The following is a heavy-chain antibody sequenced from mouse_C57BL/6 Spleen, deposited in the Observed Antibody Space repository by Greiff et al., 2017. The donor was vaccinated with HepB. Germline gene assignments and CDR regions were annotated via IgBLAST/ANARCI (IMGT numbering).Heavy chain of an antibody. J-gene: IGHJ3*01. CDR1: GYAFSSSW. D-gene: IGHD1-1*01. V-gene: IGHV1-82*01. CDR2: IYPGDGDT. Sequence: QVQLQQSGPELVKPGASVKISCKASGYAFSSSWMNWVKQRPGKGLEWIGRIYPGDGDTNYNGKFKGKATLTADKSSSTAYMQLSSLTSEDSAVYFCAILYYGSSYEIPYWGQGTLVTVSA. CDR3: AILYYGSSYEIPY.